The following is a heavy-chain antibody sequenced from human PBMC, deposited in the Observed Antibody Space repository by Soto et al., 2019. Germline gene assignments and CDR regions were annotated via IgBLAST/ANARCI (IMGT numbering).Heavy chain of an antibody. CDR3: ARTVPTFYRVDI. Sequence: ASVKVSCKASGYTFTSYGISWVRQAPGQGLEWMGWIGTHNGNTNYARRFQGRVTLTTDTSTSTAYMELRSLRSDDTAVYYCARTVPTFYRVDIWGQGALVTVSS. CDR2: IGTHNGNT. D-gene: IGHD3-16*02. J-gene: IGHJ4*02. V-gene: IGHV1-18*01. CDR1: GYTFTSYG.